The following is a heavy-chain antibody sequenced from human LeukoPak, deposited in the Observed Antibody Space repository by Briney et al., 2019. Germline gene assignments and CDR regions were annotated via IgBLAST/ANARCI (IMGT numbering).Heavy chain of an antibody. CDR2: ISAYNGNT. Sequence: ASVKVSCKASGYTFTSYYMHWVRQAPGQGLEWMGWISAYNGNTNYAQKLQGRVTMTTDTSTSTAYMELRSLRSDDTAVYYCARDRLYYSSTSCHNWFDPWGQGTLVTVSS. J-gene: IGHJ5*02. V-gene: IGHV1-18*04. CDR1: GYTFTSYY. CDR3: ARDRLYYSSTSCHNWFDP. D-gene: IGHD2-2*01.